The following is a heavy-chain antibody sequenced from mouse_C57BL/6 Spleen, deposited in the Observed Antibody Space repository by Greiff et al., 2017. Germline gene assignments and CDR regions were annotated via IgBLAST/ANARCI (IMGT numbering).Heavy chain of an antibody. CDR3: VRDLRRGYGNYLAY. V-gene: IGHV3-6*01. D-gene: IGHD2-1*01. CDR1: GYSITSGYY. Sequence: EVQLVESGPGLVKPSQSLSLTCSVTGYSITSGYYWNWIRQFPGNKLEWMGYISYDGSNNYNPSLKNRISITRDTSKNQFFLKLNSVTTEDTATYYCVRDLRRGYGNYLAYWGQGTLVTVSA. CDR2: ISYDGSN. J-gene: IGHJ3*01.